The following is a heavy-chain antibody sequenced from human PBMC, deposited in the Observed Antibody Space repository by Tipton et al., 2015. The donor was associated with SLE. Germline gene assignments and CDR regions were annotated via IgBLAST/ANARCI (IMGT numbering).Heavy chain of an antibody. CDR3: ASHGYCSSTSCSYYYMDV. Sequence: TLSLTCTVSGGSISSYYWSWIRQPPGKGLEWIGYIYYSGSTYYNPSLKSRVTISVDRSKNQFSLKLSSVTAADTAVYYCASHGYCSSTSCSYYYMDVWGKGTTVTVSS. CDR1: GGSISSYY. D-gene: IGHD2-2*01. J-gene: IGHJ6*03. V-gene: IGHV4-59*12. CDR2: IYYSGST.